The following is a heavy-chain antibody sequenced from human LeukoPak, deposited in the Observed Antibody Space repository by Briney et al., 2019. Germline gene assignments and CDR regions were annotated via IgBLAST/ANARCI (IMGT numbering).Heavy chain of an antibody. CDR1: GFTFSSYW. CDR2: ISSSSSTI. Sequence: GGSLRLSCAASGFTFSSYWMSWVRQAPGKGLEWVSYISSSSSTIYYADSVKGRFTISRDNAKNSLYLQMNSLRAEDTAVYYCARRYSSSVRDAFDIWGQGTMVTVSS. D-gene: IGHD6-13*01. CDR3: ARRYSSSVRDAFDI. V-gene: IGHV3-48*01. J-gene: IGHJ3*02.